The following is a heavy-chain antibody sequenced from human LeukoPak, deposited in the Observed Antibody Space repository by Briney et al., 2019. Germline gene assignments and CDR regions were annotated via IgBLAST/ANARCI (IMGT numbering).Heavy chain of an antibody. V-gene: IGHV4-34*01. Sequence: SETLSLTCAVYGGSFSGYYWSWIRQPPGKGLEWIGNIYHSGSTYYNPSLKSRVTISVDTSKNQLSRKLSSVTAVDTAVYYCARHLGWLDPWGQGTLVTVSS. CDR1: GGSFSGYY. J-gene: IGHJ5*02. CDR3: ARHLGWLDP. CDR2: IYHSGST.